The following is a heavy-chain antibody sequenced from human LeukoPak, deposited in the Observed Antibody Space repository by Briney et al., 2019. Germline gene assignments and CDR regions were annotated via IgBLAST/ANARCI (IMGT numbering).Heavy chain of an antibody. V-gene: IGHV3-23*01. D-gene: IGHD3-3*01. CDR1: GFTFSSYA. CDR2: ISGSGGST. CDR3: AKEAQYYDFWSGYSDY. Sequence: GGSLRLSCAASGFTFSSYAMSWVRQAPGKGLEWVSAISGSGGSTYYADSVKGRFTISRDNSKNTLYLQMNSLRAEDTAVYYCAKEAQYYDFWSGYSDYWGQGTLVTVSS. J-gene: IGHJ4*02.